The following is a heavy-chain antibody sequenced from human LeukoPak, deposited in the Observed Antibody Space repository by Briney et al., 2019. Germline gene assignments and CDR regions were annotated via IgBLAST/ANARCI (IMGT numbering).Heavy chain of an antibody. CDR1: GGTFSSDA. V-gene: IGHV1-8*02. J-gene: IGHJ6*02. Sequence: ASVKVSCKASGGTFSSDAITWVRQAPGQGLEWMGWMNPNSGNTGYAQKFQGRVTMTRNTSISTAYMELSSLRSEDTAVYYCASAPYCSSTSCHRGYYYGMDVLGQGTTGNVS. CDR2: MNPNSGNT. CDR3: ASAPYCSSTSCHRGYYYGMDV. D-gene: IGHD2-2*01.